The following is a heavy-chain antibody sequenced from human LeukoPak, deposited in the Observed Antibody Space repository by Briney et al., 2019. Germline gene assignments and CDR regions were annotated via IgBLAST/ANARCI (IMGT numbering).Heavy chain of an antibody. CDR2: FDPEDGET. D-gene: IGHD4-17*01. J-gene: IGHJ5*02. CDR1: GYTLTELS. CDR3: ATSPRQDTVWWFDP. Sequence: ASVKVSCKVSGYTLTELSMHWVRQAPGKGLEWMGGFDPEDGETIYAQKFQGRVTMTEDTSTDTAYMELSSLRSEDTAVYYCATSPRQDTVWWFDPWGQGTLVTVSS. V-gene: IGHV1-24*01.